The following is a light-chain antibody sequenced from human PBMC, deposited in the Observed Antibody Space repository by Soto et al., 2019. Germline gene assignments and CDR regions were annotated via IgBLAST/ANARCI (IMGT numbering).Light chain of an antibody. CDR1: QSISSW. CDR3: QQYNKWPPIN. CDR2: DAS. Sequence: DIQMTHSPSTLSASVLDIVTITCRSSQSISSWLAWYQQKPGKAPKLLIYDASSLESGVPSRFSGSGSGTEFTLTISSLQPEDFAVYYCQQYNKWPPINFGQGTRLEIK. V-gene: IGKV1-5*01. J-gene: IGKJ5*01.